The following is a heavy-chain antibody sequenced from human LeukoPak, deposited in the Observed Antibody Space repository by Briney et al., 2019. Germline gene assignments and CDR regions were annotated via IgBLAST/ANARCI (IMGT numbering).Heavy chain of an antibody. D-gene: IGHD4-17*01. CDR1: GGSISSSSYY. J-gene: IGHJ4*02. Sequence: PSETLSLTCTVSGGSISSSSYYWGWLRQPPGKGLEWIGSIYYSGSTYYNPSLKSRVTISVDTSKNQFSLKLSSVTAADTAVYYCASVYGPPTHPFDYWGQGTLVTVSS. CDR3: ASVYGPPTHPFDY. CDR2: IYYSGST. V-gene: IGHV4-39*01.